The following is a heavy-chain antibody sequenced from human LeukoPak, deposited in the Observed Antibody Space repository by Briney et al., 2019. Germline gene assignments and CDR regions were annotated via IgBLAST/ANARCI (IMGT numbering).Heavy chain of an antibody. J-gene: IGHJ6*02. V-gene: IGHV3-30*18. Sequence: PGGSLRLSCAASGFTFSSYGMHWVRQAPGKGLEWVAVISYDGSNKYYADSVKGRFTISRDNSKNTLYPQMNSLRAEDTAVYYCAKSSGGYYYYYGTDVWGQGTTVTVSS. D-gene: IGHD3-3*01. CDR3: AKSSGGYYYYYGTDV. CDR1: GFTFSSYG. CDR2: ISYDGSNK.